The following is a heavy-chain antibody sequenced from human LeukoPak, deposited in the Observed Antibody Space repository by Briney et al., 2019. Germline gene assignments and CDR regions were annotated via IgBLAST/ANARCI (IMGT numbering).Heavy chain of an antibody. D-gene: IGHD3-3*01. CDR1: GFTFSTYW. CDR2: IKQDGIEI. Sequence: GGSLRLSCAAPGFTFSTYWMTWVRQTPGKGLEWVANIKQDGIEIYYVDSVKGRFTISRDNAKNSLYMQMNSLRAEDTAVYYCARVGEFLRSPYYYMDVWGKGTTVTVSS. J-gene: IGHJ6*03. V-gene: IGHV3-7*01. CDR3: ARVGEFLRSPYYYMDV.